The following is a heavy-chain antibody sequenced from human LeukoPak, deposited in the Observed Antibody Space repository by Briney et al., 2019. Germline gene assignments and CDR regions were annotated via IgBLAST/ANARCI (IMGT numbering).Heavy chain of an antibody. CDR2: ISSGGST. Sequence: AGGSLRLSCAASGITVSSNYMSWVRQAPGKGLEWVSVISSGGSTSYADSVKGRFTISRDNSKNTLYLQMNSLRAEDTAVYYCARDTPPDYWGQGTLVTVSS. J-gene: IGHJ4*02. CDR1: GITVSSNY. CDR3: ARDTPPDY. V-gene: IGHV3-53*01.